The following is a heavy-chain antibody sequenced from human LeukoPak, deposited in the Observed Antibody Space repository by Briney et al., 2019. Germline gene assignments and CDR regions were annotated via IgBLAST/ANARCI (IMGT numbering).Heavy chain of an antibody. V-gene: IGHV3-30-3*01. D-gene: IGHD1-26*01. Sequence: GGSLRLSCAASGFTFSSYAMHWVRQASGKGLEWVAVISYDGSNKYYADSVKGRFTISRDNSKNTLYLQMNSLRAEDTAVYYCARDRHGSLDYWGQGTLVTVSS. J-gene: IGHJ4*02. CDR2: ISYDGSNK. CDR3: ARDRHGSLDY. CDR1: GFTFSSYA.